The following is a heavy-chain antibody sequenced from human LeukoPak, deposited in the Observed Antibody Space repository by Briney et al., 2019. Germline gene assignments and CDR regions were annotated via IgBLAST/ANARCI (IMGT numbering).Heavy chain of an antibody. CDR3: ARQWLVRDWYFDL. J-gene: IGHJ2*01. V-gene: IGHV1-2*02. Sequence: ALVRVSCKASGYTFTGYYMHWVRQAPGQGLEWMGWINPNSGGTDYAQKFQGRVTMTRDTSISTAYMELSRLRSADTAVYYCARQWLVRDWYFDLWGRGTLVTVSS. CDR1: GYTFTGYY. D-gene: IGHD6-19*01. CDR2: INPNSGGT.